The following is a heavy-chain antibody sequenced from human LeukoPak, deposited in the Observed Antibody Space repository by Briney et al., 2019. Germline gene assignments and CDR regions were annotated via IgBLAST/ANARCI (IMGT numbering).Heavy chain of an antibody. CDR2: INHSGST. Sequence: SETLSLTCAVYGGSFSGYYWSWIRQPPGKGLEWIGEINHSGSTNYNPSLKSRVTISVDTSKNQFSLKLSSVTAADTAVYYCARDRYCSGGSCPNFDYRGQGTLVTVSS. V-gene: IGHV4-34*01. J-gene: IGHJ4*02. D-gene: IGHD2-15*01. CDR3: ARDRYCSGGSCPNFDY. CDR1: GGSFSGYY.